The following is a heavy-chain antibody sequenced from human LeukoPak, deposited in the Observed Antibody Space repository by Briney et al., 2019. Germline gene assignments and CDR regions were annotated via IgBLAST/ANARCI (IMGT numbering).Heavy chain of an antibody. D-gene: IGHD2-2*01. CDR3: ARPHQGQLLFGEGWFDP. J-gene: IGHJ5*02. Sequence: ASVKVSCKASGYTFTGYYIHWVRQAPGQGLEWMGWINPNSGGTNYAQRFHGRVTVTRDTSISTAYMELSRLRSDDTAVYYCARPHQGQLLFGEGWFDPWGQGTLVTVSS. V-gene: IGHV1-2*02. CDR1: GYTFTGYY. CDR2: INPNSGGT.